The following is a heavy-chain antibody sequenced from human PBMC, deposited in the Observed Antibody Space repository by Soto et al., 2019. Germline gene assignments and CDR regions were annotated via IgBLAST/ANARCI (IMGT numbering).Heavy chain of an antibody. Sequence: GASVKVSCKASGGTFSSYTISWVRQAPGQGLEWIGRIVVGSGITNYAQKFQERVTITRDMSTSTAYMELSSLRSEDTAVYYCAADLGSLVATISDYWGQGTLVTVSS. D-gene: IGHD5-12*01. CDR3: AADLGSLVATISDY. J-gene: IGHJ4*02. V-gene: IGHV1-58*02. CDR1: GGTFSSYT. CDR2: IVVGSGIT.